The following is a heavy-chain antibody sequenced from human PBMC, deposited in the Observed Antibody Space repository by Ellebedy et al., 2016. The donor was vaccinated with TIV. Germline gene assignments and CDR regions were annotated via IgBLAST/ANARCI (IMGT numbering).Heavy chain of an antibody. J-gene: IGHJ2*01. CDR3: ARYNSGWPVVWYFDF. D-gene: IGHD5-12*01. Sequence: PGGSLRLSCKASGYSFTRYWIGWMRQMPGKGLEWMGIIYPGDSETRYSPSFQGQVTISADKSSSTAYLQWSSLKASDTAIYYCARYNSGWPVVWYFDFWGRGTLVTVSP. CDR1: GYSFTRYW. CDR2: IYPGDSET. V-gene: IGHV5-51*01.